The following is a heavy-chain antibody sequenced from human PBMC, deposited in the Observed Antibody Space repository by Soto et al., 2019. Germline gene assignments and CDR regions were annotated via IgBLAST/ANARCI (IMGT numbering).Heavy chain of an antibody. CDR2: IYSSGST. Sequence: QLQLQESGPGLVKPSETLSLTCTVSGGSISSSSYYWGWLRQPPGKGLEWIGSIYSSGSTYYNPSLKSRVTISVDTSKHQFSLKLSSVTAADTAVYYCARGSGSYYRFDYWGQGTLLTVSS. J-gene: IGHJ4*02. CDR3: ARGSGSYYRFDY. D-gene: IGHD1-26*01. V-gene: IGHV4-39*01. CDR1: GGSISSSSYY.